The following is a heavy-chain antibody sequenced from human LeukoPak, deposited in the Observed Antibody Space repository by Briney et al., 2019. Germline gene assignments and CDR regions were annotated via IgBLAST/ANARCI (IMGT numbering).Heavy chain of an antibody. V-gene: IGHV1-69*06. CDR1: GYTFTSYY. CDR3: ARAPRRDGYNPWDAFDI. D-gene: IGHD5-24*01. Sequence: SVKVSCKASGYTFTSYYMHWVRQAPGQGLEWMGGIIPIFGTANYAQKFQGRVTITADKSTSTAYMELSSLRSEDTAVYYCARAPRRDGYNPWDAFDIWGQGTLVTVSS. J-gene: IGHJ4*02. CDR2: IIPIFGTA.